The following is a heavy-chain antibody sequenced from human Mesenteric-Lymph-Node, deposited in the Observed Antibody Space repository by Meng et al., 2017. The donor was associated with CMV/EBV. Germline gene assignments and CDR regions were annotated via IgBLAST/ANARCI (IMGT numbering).Heavy chain of an antibody. CDR1: GFTTFSSYA. V-gene: IGHV3-30*04. D-gene: IGHD6-13*01. J-gene: IGHJ6*02. Sequence: GESLKISCAASGFTTFSSYAMHWVRQAPGKGLEWVALISYDGSNKYYADSVKGRFTISRDNSKNTLYLQMNSLRAEDTAVYYCARDKQQLVYYYYGMDVWGQGTTVTVSS. CDR2: ISYDGSNK. CDR3: ARDKQQLVYYYYGMDV.